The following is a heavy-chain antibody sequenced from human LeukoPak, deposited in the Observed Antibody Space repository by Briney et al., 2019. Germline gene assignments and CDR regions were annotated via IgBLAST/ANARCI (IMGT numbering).Heavy chain of an antibody. CDR2: IYYSGST. Sequence: SETLSLTCSVSGGSISSYYWNWIRQTPGKGLEWIGCIYYSGSTYYNPSLKSRVTISVDTSKNQFSLKLSSVTAADTAVYYCARRQNSGSMDYWGQGTLVTVSS. V-gene: IGHV4-59*04. D-gene: IGHD3-10*01. CDR1: GGSISSYY. J-gene: IGHJ4*02. CDR3: ARRQNSGSMDY.